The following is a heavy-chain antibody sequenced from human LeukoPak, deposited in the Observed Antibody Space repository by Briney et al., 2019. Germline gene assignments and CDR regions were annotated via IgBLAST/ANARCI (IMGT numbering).Heavy chain of an antibody. V-gene: IGHV1-18*01. CDR3: ARVDIVVVVAANWFDP. CDR2: ISAYNGNT. CDR1: GYTFTSYG. Sequence: ASVKVSCEASGYTFTSYGISWVRQAPGQGLEWMGWISAYNGNTNYAQKLQGRVTMTTDTSTSTAYMGLRSLRSDDTAVYYCARVDIVVVVAANWFDPWGQGTLVTVSS. D-gene: IGHD2-15*01. J-gene: IGHJ5*02.